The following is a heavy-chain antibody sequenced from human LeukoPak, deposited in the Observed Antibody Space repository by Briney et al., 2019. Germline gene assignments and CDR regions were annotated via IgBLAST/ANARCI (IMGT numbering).Heavy chain of an antibody. CDR3: ARVGRSRGSLPNSYYYMDV. D-gene: IGHD1-26*01. CDR2: ITPIFGSA. CDR1: GYTFTSYG. Sequence: RGASVKVSCKASGYTFTSYGISWVRQAPGQGLEWMGGITPIFGSANYAQTFQGRVTITTDQSTSTAYMELSSLSSEDTAVYYCARVGRSRGSLPNSYYYMDVWGKGTTVTVSS. V-gene: IGHV1-69*05. J-gene: IGHJ6*03.